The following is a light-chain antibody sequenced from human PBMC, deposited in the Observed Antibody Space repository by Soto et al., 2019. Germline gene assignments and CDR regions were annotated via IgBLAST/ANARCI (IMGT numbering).Light chain of an antibody. J-gene: IGLJ2*01. Sequence: QSALTQPPSASGSPGQSVTISCTGTKNDIGVYDFVSWYQHHPGKAPRLIIYEVVQRPSGVPDRFSGSKSGNTASLGITGLQTGDGADYYCATWDTAVSAVIFGGGTKLTVL. V-gene: IGLV2-8*01. CDR3: ATWDTAVSAVI. CDR2: EVV. CDR1: KNDIGVYDF.